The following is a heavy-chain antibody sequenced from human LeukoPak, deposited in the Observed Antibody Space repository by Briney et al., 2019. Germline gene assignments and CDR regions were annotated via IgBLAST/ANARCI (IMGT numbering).Heavy chain of an antibody. V-gene: IGHV4-34*01. Sequence: SETLSLTCAVYGGSFSGYYWSWIRQPPGKGLEWIGEINHSGRTNYNPSLKRRVSISVDTSKKQFSLRLSSVTAADTAVYYCARAPPPGATAYGVVDYWGQGTLVTVSS. D-gene: IGHD3-16*01. CDR3: ARAPPPGATAYGVVDY. CDR1: GGSFSGYY. J-gene: IGHJ4*02. CDR2: INHSGRT.